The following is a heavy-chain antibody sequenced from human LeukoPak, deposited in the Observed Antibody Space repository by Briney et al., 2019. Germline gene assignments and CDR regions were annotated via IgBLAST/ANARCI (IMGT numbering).Heavy chain of an antibody. V-gene: IGHV1-2*02. D-gene: IGHD1-7*01. CDR2: INPNSGGT. CDR1: GYTFTGYY. CDR3: ARVLFDWNYQRVFDY. J-gene: IGHJ4*02. Sequence: GASVKVSCTASGYTFTGYYMHWVRQAPGQGLEWMGCINPNSGGTNYAQKFQGRVTMTRDTSISTAYMELSRLRSDDTAVCYCARVLFDWNYQRVFDYWGQGTLVTVSS.